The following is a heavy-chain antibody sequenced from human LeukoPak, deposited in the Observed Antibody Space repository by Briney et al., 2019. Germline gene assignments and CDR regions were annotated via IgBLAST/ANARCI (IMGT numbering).Heavy chain of an antibody. CDR3: ASYREAYDLYPHGLDV. CDR1: GASVSTTAYF. J-gene: IGHJ3*01. CDR2: IYASGNT. V-gene: IGHV4-61*02. D-gene: IGHD5-24*01. Sequence: SETLSLTCSVSGASVSTTAYFWNWIRQPAGEGLEWIGRIYASGNTHYNPSLKSRVTMSLDTSENQFSLTMNSVTAADSAVYFCASYREAYDLYPHGLDVWGRGTVVTVSS.